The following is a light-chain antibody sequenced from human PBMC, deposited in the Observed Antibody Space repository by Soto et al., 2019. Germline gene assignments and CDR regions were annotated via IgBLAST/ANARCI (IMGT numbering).Light chain of an antibody. CDR2: GAF. CDR3: QQYHSWPHT. J-gene: IGKJ2*01. V-gene: IGKV3-15*01. CDR1: QSVTTN. Sequence: ETVLTQSPATLSVSPGERATFSCKASQSVTTNLAWYQQKPGQVPRLLIYGAFTRPTGIPARFSGSGSGTEFTLSISSLQSEDFAIYHCQQYHSWPHTFGQGTKLEIK.